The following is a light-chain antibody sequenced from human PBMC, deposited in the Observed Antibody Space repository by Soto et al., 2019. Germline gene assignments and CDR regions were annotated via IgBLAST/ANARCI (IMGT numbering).Light chain of an antibody. CDR3: TSYTSSSTYV. CDR2: DVT. J-gene: IGLJ1*01. V-gene: IGLV2-14*01. CDR1: SSDVGGYEY. Sequence: QSVLTQPASVSGSPGQSITVSCTGTSSDVGGYEYVSWYQQHPGNAPKLLISDVTNRPSGVSNRFSGSKSGNTASLTISGLQTEDEADYYCTSYTSSSTYVFATGTKLTVL.